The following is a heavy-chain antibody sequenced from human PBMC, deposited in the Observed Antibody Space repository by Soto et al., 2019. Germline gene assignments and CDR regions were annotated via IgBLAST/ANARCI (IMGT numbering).Heavy chain of an antibody. CDR3: ARIDDYGGNWELGYDY. D-gene: IGHD4-17*01. CDR1: GFSLSNARMG. V-gene: IGHV2-26*01. CDR2: IFSNDEK. Sequence: QVTLKESGPVLVKPTETLTLTCTVSGFSLSNARMGVSWIRQPPGKALEWLAHIFSNDEKSYSTSLKSRLTISKDTSKSQAVLTMPNMDPMDTATYYCARIDDYGGNWELGYDYWGQGTLVTVSS. J-gene: IGHJ4*02.